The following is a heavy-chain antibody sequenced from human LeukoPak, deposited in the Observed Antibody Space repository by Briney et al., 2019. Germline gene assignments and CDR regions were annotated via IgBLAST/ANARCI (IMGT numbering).Heavy chain of an antibody. CDR2: IYYSGST. CDR3: ARDIGSVDTAMVTDAFDI. Sequence: SETLSLTCTVSGGSISSYYWSWLRQPPGKGRAWIGYIYYSGSTNYNPSLKSRFTISVDTSKNQFSLKLSSVTAADTAVYYCARDIGSVDTAMVTDAFDIWGQGTMVTVSS. CDR1: GGSISSYY. V-gene: IGHV4-59*01. J-gene: IGHJ3*02. D-gene: IGHD5-18*01.